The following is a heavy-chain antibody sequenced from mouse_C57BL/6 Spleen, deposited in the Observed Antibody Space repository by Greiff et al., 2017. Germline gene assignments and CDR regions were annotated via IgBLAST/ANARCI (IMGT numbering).Heavy chain of an antibody. J-gene: IGHJ3*01. V-gene: IGHV2-2*01. D-gene: IGHD2-3*01. CDR1: GFSLTSYG. CDR2: IWSGGST. CDR3: AGYYSWFAY. Sequence: QVQLKESGPGLVQPSQSLSITCTVSGFSLTSYGVHWVRQSPGKGLEWLGVIWSGGSTDYNAAFISRLSISKDNSKSQVFFKMNSLQADDTAIYYCAGYYSWFAYWGQGTLVTVSA.